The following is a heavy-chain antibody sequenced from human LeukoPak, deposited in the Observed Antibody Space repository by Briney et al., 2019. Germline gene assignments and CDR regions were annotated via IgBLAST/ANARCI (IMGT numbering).Heavy chain of an antibody. D-gene: IGHD3-16*01. J-gene: IGHJ4*02. CDR3: ARDLPSLRYRGPRYYFDY. V-gene: IGHV1-2*02. CDR1: GYTFTGYY. CDR2: INPNSGGT. Sequence: ASVKVSCKASGYTFTGYYMHWVRQAPGQGLEWMGWINPNSGGTNYAQKFQGRVTMTRDTSISTAYMELCRLRSDDTAVYYCARDLPSLRYRGPRYYFDYWGQGTLVTVSS.